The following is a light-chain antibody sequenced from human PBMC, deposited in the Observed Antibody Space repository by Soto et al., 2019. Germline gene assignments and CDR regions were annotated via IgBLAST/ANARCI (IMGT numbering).Light chain of an antibody. J-gene: IGLJ1*01. Sequence: QSVLTQPASVSGSPGQSITISCTGTSSDVGGYNYVSWYQQHPGKAPKLMIYDVSNRPSGVSNRFSGSKSGNTASLTVSGLQAEDEADYYCSSYTSSSTPHYVFGTGTKVTVL. V-gene: IGLV2-14*01. CDR1: SSDVGGYNY. CDR2: DVS. CDR3: SSYTSSSTPHYV.